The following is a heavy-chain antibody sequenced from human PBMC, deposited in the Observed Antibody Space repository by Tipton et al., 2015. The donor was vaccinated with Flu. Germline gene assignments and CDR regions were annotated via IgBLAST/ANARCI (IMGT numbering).Heavy chain of an antibody. CDR1: GGSISSYY. D-gene: IGHD6-13*01. CDR2: IYYSGST. J-gene: IGHJ4*02. CDR3: ARTRGAAAVLYYFDY. V-gene: IGHV4-59*08. Sequence: TLSLTCTVSGGSISSYYWSWIRQPPGKGLEWIGYIYYSGSTNYNPSLKSRVTISVDTSKNQFSLKLSSVTAADTAVYYCARTRGAAAVLYYFDYWGQGTLVTVSS.